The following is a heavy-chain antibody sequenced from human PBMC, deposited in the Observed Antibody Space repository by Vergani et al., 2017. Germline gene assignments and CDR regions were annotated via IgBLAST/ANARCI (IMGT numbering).Heavy chain of an antibody. J-gene: IGHJ4*02. CDR1: GYSISSGYY. D-gene: IGHD3-9*01. CDR3: ARDLRDDIMIGPDNMPFDS. CDR2: IYHTGST. V-gene: IGHV4-38-2*02. Sequence: QVQLQQSGPGLVKPSETLSLTCSVSGYSISSGYYWGWVRQSPGKGLEWIASIYHTGSTYYNPSLESRVTISVDTSKNQFSLNVTSVSAADTAVYYCARDLRDDIMIGPDNMPFDSWGQGTLVTVSS.